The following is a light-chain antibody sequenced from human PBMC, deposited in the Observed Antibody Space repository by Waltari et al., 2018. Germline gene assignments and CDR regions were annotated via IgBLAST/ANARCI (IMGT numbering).Light chain of an antibody. CDR2: AAS. CDR1: QSISSY. J-gene: IGKJ1*01. V-gene: IGKV1-39*01. Sequence: DIQMTQSPSSLSASVGDRVTITCRASQSISSYFNWYQQKPGKAPKLLIYAASSLQSGVPSRFSGIGSGTDFTLTISSLQPEDFATYYCQQSYSTPQTFGQGTKVEIK. CDR3: QQSYSTPQT.